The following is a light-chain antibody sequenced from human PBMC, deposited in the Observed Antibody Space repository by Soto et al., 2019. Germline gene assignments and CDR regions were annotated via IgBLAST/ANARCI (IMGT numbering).Light chain of an antibody. CDR1: TIGTKS. CDR2: DDS. Sequence: SYELTQPPSVSVAPGQSARITCGGNTIGTKSVHWYQQKPGQAPVVVVHDDSDRPLGIPERFSGSNSGNTATLTISRVEAGDEADYYCQVWDSSSDHVVFGGGTKLTVL. CDR3: QVWDSSSDHVV. J-gene: IGLJ2*01. V-gene: IGLV3-21*02.